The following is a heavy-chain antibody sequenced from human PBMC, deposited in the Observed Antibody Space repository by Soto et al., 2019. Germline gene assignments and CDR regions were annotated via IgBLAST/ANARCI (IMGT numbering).Heavy chain of an antibody. Sequence: SETLSLTCTASGGSISSYYWSWIRQPPGKGLEWIGYIYYSGSTNYNPSLKSRVTISVDTSKNQFSLKLSSVTAADTAVYYCARLGYCSGGSCPGNWFDPWGQGTLVTVSS. V-gene: IGHV4-59*01. J-gene: IGHJ5*02. D-gene: IGHD2-15*01. CDR3: ARLGYCSGGSCPGNWFDP. CDR1: GGSISSYY. CDR2: IYYSGST.